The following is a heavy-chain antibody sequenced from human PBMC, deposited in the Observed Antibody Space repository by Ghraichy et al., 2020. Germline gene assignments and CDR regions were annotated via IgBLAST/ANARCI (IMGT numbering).Heavy chain of an antibody. CDR2: ISGSGAGT. J-gene: IGHJ4*02. V-gene: IGHV3-23*01. Sequence: SCAASGFTFSNYAMTWVRQAPGKGLEWVSTISGSGAGTYYADSVKGRFTISRDNSKNTLSLQMNSLRADDTAVYYCAKGRTSSSWAAGDYWGQGTLVPVSS. CDR1: GFTFSNYA. D-gene: IGHD6-6*01. CDR3: AKGRTSSSWAAGDY.